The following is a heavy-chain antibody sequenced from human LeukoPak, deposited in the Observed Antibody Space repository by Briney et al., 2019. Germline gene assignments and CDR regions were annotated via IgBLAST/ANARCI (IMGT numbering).Heavy chain of an antibody. CDR3: AREESGGYFDY. CDR2: SNPSGVGT. V-gene: IGHV1-46*01. Sequence: GASVKVSCKASGYTFTSYYMHWVRQAPGQGLEWMGVSNPSGVGTHYAQKFQGRVTMTRDTSTTTVYMELSSLRSEDTAVYYCAREESGGYFDYWGQGTLVTVSS. J-gene: IGHJ4*02. CDR1: GYTFTSYY. D-gene: IGHD2-8*02.